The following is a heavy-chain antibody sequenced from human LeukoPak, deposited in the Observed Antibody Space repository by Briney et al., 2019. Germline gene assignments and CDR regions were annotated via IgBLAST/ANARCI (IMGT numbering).Heavy chain of an antibody. J-gene: IGHJ1*01. CDR2: IKQEGSEK. Sequence: GGSLRLSCAASGFTFGSYWMSWVRQAPGKGLEWVANIKQEGSEKYYVDSVKGRFTISRDNVKNSLYLQMNSLRAEDTAVYYCATYSSLNRREFQYWGQGTLLTVSS. V-gene: IGHV3-7*01. CDR1: GFTFGSYW. CDR3: ATYSSLNRREFQY. D-gene: IGHD3-22*01.